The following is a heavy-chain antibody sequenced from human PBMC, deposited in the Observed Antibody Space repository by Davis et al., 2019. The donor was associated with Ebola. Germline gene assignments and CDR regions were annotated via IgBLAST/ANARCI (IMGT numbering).Heavy chain of an antibody. J-gene: IGHJ4*02. CDR2: ILQTGDP. CDR3: ASAPYENY. CDR1: GGSFSGYY. Sequence: MPSETLSLTCAVYGGSFSGYYWSWIRQPPGKGLEWIGEILQTGDPNYSPSLKGRVTISADTSRNQFSLKLTSVTAADTAVYYCASAPYENYWGQGTLVTVSS. D-gene: IGHD3-16*01. V-gene: IGHV4-34*12.